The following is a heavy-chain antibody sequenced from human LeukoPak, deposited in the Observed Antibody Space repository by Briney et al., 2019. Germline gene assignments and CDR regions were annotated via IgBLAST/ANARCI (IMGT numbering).Heavy chain of an antibody. D-gene: IGHD3-10*01. CDR2: IYSGGGT. CDR3: ARDLTMVRGVLGV. V-gene: IGHV3-53*01. Sequence: PGGSLRLSCAASGFTVSSNYMSWVRQAPGKGLEWVSVIYSGGGTYYADSVKGRFTISRDNSKNTLYLQMYSLRAEDTAVYYCARDLTMVRGVLGVWGKGTTVTVSS. CDR1: GFTVSSNY. J-gene: IGHJ6*04.